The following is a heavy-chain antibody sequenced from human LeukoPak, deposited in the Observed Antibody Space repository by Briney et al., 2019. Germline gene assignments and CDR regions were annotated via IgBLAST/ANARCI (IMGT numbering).Heavy chain of an antibody. J-gene: IGHJ4*02. Sequence: ASVKVSCKVSGYTLTELSMHWVRQAPGKGLEWMGGFDPEDGEAIYAQKFQGRVTMTEDTSTDTAYMELSSLRSEDTAVYYCATGPISPYYDFCSGYCPFDYWGQGTLVTVSS. V-gene: IGHV1-24*01. CDR1: GYTLTELS. D-gene: IGHD3-3*01. CDR2: FDPEDGEA. CDR3: ATGPISPYYDFCSGYCPFDY.